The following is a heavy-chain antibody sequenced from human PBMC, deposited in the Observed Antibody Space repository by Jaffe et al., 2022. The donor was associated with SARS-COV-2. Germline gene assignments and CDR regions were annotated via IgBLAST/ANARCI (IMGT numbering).Heavy chain of an antibody. V-gene: IGHV4-30-4*01. CDR3: ARAGCSTSCPPYYYGMDV. J-gene: IGHJ6*02. D-gene: IGHD2-2*01. CDR2: IYYSGST. Sequence: QVQLQESGPGLVKPSQTLSLTCTVSGGSISSGDYYWSWIRQPPGKGLEWIGYIYYSGSTYYNPSLKSRVTISVDTSKNQFSLKLSSVTAADTAVYYCARAGCSTSCPPYYYGMDVWGQGTTVTVSS. CDR1: GGSISSGDYY.